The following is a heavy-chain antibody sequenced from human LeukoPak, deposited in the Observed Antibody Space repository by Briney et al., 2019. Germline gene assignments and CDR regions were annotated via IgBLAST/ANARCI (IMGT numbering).Heavy chain of an antibody. CDR2: IYTSGST. CDR3: ARSLQNYYYYYMDV. J-gene: IGHJ6*03. D-gene: IGHD4-11*01. CDR1: GGSISSGSYY. Sequence: SETLSLTCTVSGGSISSGSYYWSWIRQPAGKGLEWIGRIYTSGSTNYNPSLKSRVTISVDTSKNQFSLKLSSVTAADTAVYYCARSLQNYYYYYMDVWGKGTTVTISS. V-gene: IGHV4-61*02.